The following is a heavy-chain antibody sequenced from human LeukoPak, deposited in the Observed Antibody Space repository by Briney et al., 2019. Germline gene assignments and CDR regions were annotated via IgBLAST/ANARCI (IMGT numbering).Heavy chain of an antibody. CDR1: GFPFDRYW. J-gene: IGHJ4*02. Sequence: GGSLRLSCAASGFPFDRYWMSWVRQAPGKGLEGVANIKQDGSEKYYVDSVKGRFTISRDNAKNSLYLQMNSLRAEDTAVYYCANYYYDSSGQGFDYWGQGTLVTVS. D-gene: IGHD3-22*01. CDR3: ANYYYDSSGQGFDY. V-gene: IGHV3-7*01. CDR2: IKQDGSEK.